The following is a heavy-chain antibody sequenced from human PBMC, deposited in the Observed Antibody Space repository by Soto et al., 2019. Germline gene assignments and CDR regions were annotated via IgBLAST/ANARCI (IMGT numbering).Heavy chain of an antibody. CDR3: ERVGYCSGGSCYPLYY. CDR2: IYYSGST. V-gene: IGHV4-31*03. D-gene: IGHD2-15*01. CDR1: GGSISSGGYY. Sequence: QVQLQESGPGLVKPSQTLSLTCTVSGGSISSGGYYWSWIRQHPGKGLEWIGYIYYSGSTYYNPSLKSRVTISRDISESLFAGKLSSVTAAATAVFYCERVGYCSGGSCYPLYYWGQGALVTVSS. J-gene: IGHJ4*02.